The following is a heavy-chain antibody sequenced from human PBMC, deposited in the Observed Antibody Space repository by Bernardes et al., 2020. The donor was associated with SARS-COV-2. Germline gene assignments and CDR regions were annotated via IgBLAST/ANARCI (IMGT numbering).Heavy chain of an antibody. CDR1: GLTFGSYA. Sequence: GGSLRLSCAASGLTFGSYAMAWVRQGPGKGLEWVSSITINSDIIHYADSVKGRFTISRDNSKNTLYLEMNSLSAEDTAIYYCAKSLVADSWHMVFDVWGQGTMVTVSS. V-gene: IGHV3-23*01. CDR2: ITINSDII. J-gene: IGHJ3*01. D-gene: IGHD2-15*01. CDR3: AKSLVADSWHMVFDV.